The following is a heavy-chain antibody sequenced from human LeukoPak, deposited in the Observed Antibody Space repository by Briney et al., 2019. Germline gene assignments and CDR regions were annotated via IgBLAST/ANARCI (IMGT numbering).Heavy chain of an antibody. CDR1: GGTFSSYA. CDR2: IIPIFGIA. V-gene: IGHV1-69*04. D-gene: IGHD5-24*01. J-gene: IGHJ4*02. CDR3: AREPDGYNFDGFAGGVDY. Sequence: SLKLSCKASGGTFSSYAMSWVRQAPGQGLEWMGRIIPIFGIANYAQKFQGRVTITADKSTSTAYMELSSLRSEATAVYYCAREPDGYNFDGFAGGVDYWGQGTLVTVSS.